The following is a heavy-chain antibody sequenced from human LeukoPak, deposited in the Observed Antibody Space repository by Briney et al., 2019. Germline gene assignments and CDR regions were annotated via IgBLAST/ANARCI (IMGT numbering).Heavy chain of an antibody. CDR1: GYTFTSYD. J-gene: IGHJ6*02. D-gene: IGHD2-21*02. CDR2: MNPNSGNT. V-gene: IGHV1-8*01. CDR3: ASAYCGGVCYSPGATNYYYYGMDV. Sequence: ASVKVSCKASGYTFTSYDINWVRQATGQGLEWMGWMNPNSGNTGYAQKFQGRVTMTRNTSISTAYMELSSLRSEDTAVYYCASAYCGGVCYSPGATNYYYYGMDVWGQGTTVTVSS.